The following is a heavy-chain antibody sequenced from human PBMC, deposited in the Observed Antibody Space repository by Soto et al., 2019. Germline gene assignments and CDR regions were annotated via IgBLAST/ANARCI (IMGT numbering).Heavy chain of an antibody. CDR2: IYYSGST. J-gene: IGHJ3*02. V-gene: IGHV4-31*03. CDR3: ARDPANALPTGTLLGGAFDI. D-gene: IGHD3-10*01. CDR1: GGSISSGCYY. Sequence: PSETLSLTCTVSGGSISSGCYYWSWIRQHPGKGLEWIGYIYYSGSTYYNPSLKSRVTISVDTSKNQFSLKLSSVTAADTAVYYCARDPANALPTGTLLGGAFDIWGQGTMVTVSS.